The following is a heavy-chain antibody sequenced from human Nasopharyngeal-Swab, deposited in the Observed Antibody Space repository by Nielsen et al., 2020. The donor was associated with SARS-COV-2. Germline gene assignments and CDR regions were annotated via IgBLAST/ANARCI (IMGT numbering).Heavy chain of an antibody. CDR2: INPGGGST. D-gene: IGHD3-22*01. V-gene: IGHV1-46*01. Sequence: ASVKVSCKASGYIFTNYYIHWVRQAPGQGLEWMGIINPGGGSTSYAQKFQGRVTMTRATPTTTVYMELSSLRSEDTAVYYCARVALMFFYDNSSAFDIWGQGTLVTVSS. CDR1: GYIFTNYY. CDR3: ARVALMFFYDNSSAFDI. J-gene: IGHJ3*02.